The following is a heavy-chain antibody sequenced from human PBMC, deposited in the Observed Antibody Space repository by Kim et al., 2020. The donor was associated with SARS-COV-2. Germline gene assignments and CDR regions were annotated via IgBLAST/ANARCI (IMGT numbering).Heavy chain of an antibody. CDR2: INPSGGST. CDR3: ARDPRFRLVGASSGPPFDY. Sequence: ASVKVSCKASGYTFTSYYMHWVRQAPGQGLEWMGIINPSGGSTSYAQKFQGRVTMTRDTSTSTVYMELSSLRSEDTAVYYCARDPRFRLVGASSGPPFDYWGQGTLVTVSS. J-gene: IGHJ4*02. V-gene: IGHV1-46*01. D-gene: IGHD3-22*01. CDR1: GYTFTSYY.